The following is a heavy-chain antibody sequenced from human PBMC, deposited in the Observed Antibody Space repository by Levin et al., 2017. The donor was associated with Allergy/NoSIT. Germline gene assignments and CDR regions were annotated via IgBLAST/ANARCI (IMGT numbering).Heavy chain of an antibody. CDR2: IYSGGST. CDR1: GFTVSSNY. J-gene: IGHJ5*02. CDR3: AREVKENDFWSGPKDWFDP. D-gene: IGHD3-3*01. Sequence: GGSLRLSCAASGFTVSSNYMSWVRQAPGKGLEWVSVIYSGGSTYYADSVKGRFTISRDNSKNTLYLQMNSLRAEDTAVYYCAREVKENDFWSGPKDWFDPWGQGTLVTVSS. V-gene: IGHV3-53*01.